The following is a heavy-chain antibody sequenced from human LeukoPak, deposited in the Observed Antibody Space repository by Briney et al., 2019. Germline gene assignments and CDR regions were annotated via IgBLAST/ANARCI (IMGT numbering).Heavy chain of an antibody. CDR2: IYYSGST. V-gene: IGHV4-39*07. J-gene: IGHJ6*03. CDR1: GGSISSSSYY. Sequence: SETLSLTCTVSGGSISSSSYYWGWLRQPPGKGLEWIGSIYYSGSTYYNPSLKSRVTISVDTSKNQFSLKVSSVTAADTAVYYCARGDCSGSICYSPMDVWGTGTTVTVSS. D-gene: IGHD2-21*01. CDR3: ARGDCSGSICYSPMDV.